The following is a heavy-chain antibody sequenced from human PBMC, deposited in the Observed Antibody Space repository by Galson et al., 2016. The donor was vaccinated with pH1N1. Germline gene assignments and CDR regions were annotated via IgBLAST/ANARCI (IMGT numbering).Heavy chain of an antibody. V-gene: IGHV5-51*01. D-gene: IGHD4-17*01. CDR3: ARQNDYGDYRGDAFDI. J-gene: IGHJ3*02. Sequence: QSGAEVKKLGESLKISCKGSGYRFTNSWIGWVRQMPGEGLEWMGIIYLGGSLIRYRPSFQGQVTISADKSINIVYLEWSSLKASDTATYYCARQNDYGDYRGDAFDIWSQGTMVTVSS. CDR2: IYLGGSLI. CDR1: GYRFTNSW.